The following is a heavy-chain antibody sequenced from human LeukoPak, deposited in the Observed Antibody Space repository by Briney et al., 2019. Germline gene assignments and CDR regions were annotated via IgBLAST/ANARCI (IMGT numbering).Heavy chain of an antibody. Sequence: PSETLSLTCAVYGGSFSGYYWSWIRQPPGKGLEWIGEINHSGSTNYNPSLKSRVTISVDTSKNQFSLKLSSVTAADTAVYYCARGAMIVVGPGFDPWGQGTLVTVSS. J-gene: IGHJ5*02. CDR1: GGSFSGYY. CDR3: ARGAMIVVGPGFDP. D-gene: IGHD3-22*01. CDR2: INHSGST. V-gene: IGHV4-34*01.